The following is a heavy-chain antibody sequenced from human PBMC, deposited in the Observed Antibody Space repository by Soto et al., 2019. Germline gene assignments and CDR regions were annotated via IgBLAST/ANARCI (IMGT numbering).Heavy chain of an antibody. V-gene: IGHV4-31*03. CDR2: VYHNGSP. J-gene: IGHJ4*02. Sequence: TLSLTCTVSGGAIGSGGYYWSWIRLHPGKGLEWIGYVYHNGSPYYNPSLKSRVTISVDKSNSQFSLRLSSVTAVDTAVYYCARDVCSAEARLAPCYFDYWGQGIQVA. CDR1: GGAIGSGGYY. CDR3: ARDVCSAEARLAPCYFDY. D-gene: IGHD6-6*01.